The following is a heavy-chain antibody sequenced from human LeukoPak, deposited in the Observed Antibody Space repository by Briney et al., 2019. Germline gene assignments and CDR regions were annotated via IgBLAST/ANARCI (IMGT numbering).Heavy chain of an antibody. CDR3: ASSALYGEFDY. CDR1: GGSISSYY. J-gene: IGHJ4*02. CDR2: IYYSGST. V-gene: IGHV4-59*08. Sequence: SETLSLTCTVSGGSISSYYWSWIRQPPGKGLEWIGYIYYSGSTNYNPSLKSRVTISVDTSKNQFSPKLSSVTAADTAVYYCASSALYGEFDYWGQGTLVTVSS. D-gene: IGHD4-17*01.